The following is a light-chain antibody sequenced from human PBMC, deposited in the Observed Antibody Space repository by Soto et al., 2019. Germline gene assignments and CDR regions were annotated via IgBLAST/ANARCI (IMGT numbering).Light chain of an antibody. J-gene: IGKJ1*01. CDR2: GAS. Sequence: EIVMTQSPATLSVSPGERATLSCRASQSLNSNLAWYQQKPGQAPRLLIYGASTRATGIPARFSGSGSGTEFTIPISSLQSEDFAVYYCLQYNKWPPWTFGQGTKVEIK. V-gene: IGKV3-15*01. CDR1: QSLNSN. CDR3: LQYNKWPPWT.